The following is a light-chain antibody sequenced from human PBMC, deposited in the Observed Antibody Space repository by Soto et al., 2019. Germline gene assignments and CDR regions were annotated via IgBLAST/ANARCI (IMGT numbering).Light chain of an antibody. V-gene: IGKV3-15*01. CDR2: GAS. CDR1: QSISTN. Sequence: EIVMTQSPATLSVFPGERATLSCRASQSISTNLAWYQQKPGRAPMLLIYGASARTSGIPARFSGSGSGTEFTLTISSLQSEDFAVYYCHQYNNWPPYTFGQGTKLEIK. CDR3: HQYNNWPPYT. J-gene: IGKJ2*01.